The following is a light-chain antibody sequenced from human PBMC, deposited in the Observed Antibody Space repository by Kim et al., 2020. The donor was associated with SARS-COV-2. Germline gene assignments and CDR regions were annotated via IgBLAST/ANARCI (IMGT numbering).Light chain of an antibody. CDR2: AAS. V-gene: IGKV1-27*01. CDR3: QKYNSAPPWT. J-gene: IGKJ1*01. CDR1: QGISNY. Sequence: VGDRVTITCRASQGISNYLAWYQQKPGKVPKLLIYAASTLQSGVTSRFSGSGSGTDFTLTISSLQPEDVATYYCQKYNSAPPWTFGQGTKVDIK.